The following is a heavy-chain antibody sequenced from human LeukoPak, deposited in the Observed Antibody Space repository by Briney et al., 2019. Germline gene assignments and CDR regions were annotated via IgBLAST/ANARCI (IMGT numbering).Heavy chain of an antibody. V-gene: IGHV3-30*02. J-gene: IGHJ3*02. CDR1: GFTFSSYG. CDR2: IRYDGSNK. CDR3: AKDLSLKQYQDRGLAFDI. D-gene: IGHD2-2*01. Sequence: GGSLRLSCAASGFTFSSYGMHWVRQAPGKGLEWVAFIRYDGSNKYYADSVKGRFTISRDNSKNTLYLQMNSLRAEDTAVYYCAKDLSLKQYQDRGLAFDIWGQGTMVTVSS.